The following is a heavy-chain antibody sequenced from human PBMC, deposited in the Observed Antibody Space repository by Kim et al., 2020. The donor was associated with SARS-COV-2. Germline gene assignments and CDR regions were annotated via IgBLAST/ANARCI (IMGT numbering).Heavy chain of an antibody. Sequence: GGSLRLSCAASGFTFSSYSMNWVRQAPGKGLEWVSSISSSSSYIYYADSVKGRFTISRDNAKNSLYLQMNSLRAEDTAVYYCARDSFGELLWYFDYWGQGTLVTVSS. V-gene: IGHV3-21*01. CDR3: ARDSFGELLWYFDY. CDR1: GFTFSSYS. CDR2: ISSSSSYI. J-gene: IGHJ4*02. D-gene: IGHD3-10*01.